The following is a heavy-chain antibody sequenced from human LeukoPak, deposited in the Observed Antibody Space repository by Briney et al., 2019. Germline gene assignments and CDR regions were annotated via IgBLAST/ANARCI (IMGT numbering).Heavy chain of an antibody. CDR3: AKDSFTVVTHYFDY. Sequence: HAGGSLRLSCEGSGFTFSNYWMGWVRQAPGKGLEWVSAISGSGGSTYYADSVKGRFTISRDNSKNTLYLQMNSLRAEDTAVYYCAKDSFTVVTHYFDYWGQGTLVTVSS. J-gene: IGHJ4*02. D-gene: IGHD4-23*01. V-gene: IGHV3-23*01. CDR2: ISGSGGST. CDR1: GFTFSNYW.